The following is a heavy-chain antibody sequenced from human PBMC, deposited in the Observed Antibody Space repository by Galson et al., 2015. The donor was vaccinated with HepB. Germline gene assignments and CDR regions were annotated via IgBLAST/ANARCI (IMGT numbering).Heavy chain of an antibody. D-gene: IGHD2-2*01. CDR2: ISGSGGST. J-gene: IGHJ4*02. Sequence: SLRLSCAASGFTFSSYAMSWVRQAPGKGLEWVSAISGSGGSTYYADSVKGRFTISRDNSKNTLYLQMNSLRAEDTAVYYCAKDLSYCSSTSCYGFGGTQFGGGIFDYWGQGTLVTVSS. CDR1: GFTFSSYA. V-gene: IGHV3-23*01. CDR3: AKDLSYCSSTSCYGFGGTQFGGGIFDY.